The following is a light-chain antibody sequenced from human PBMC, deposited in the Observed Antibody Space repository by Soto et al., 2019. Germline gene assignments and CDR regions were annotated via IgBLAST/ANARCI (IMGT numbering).Light chain of an antibody. Sequence: EIVMTQSPGTLSLSPGERATLSCRASQSVRSNFLAWYQQKPGQAPRLLIYGASNRATGIPARFSGSGSGTEFTLTISSLQSEDFAVYYCQQYNDWPPITFGQGTRLEIK. CDR3: QQYNDWPPIT. V-gene: IGKV3-15*01. J-gene: IGKJ5*01. CDR1: QSVRSN. CDR2: GAS.